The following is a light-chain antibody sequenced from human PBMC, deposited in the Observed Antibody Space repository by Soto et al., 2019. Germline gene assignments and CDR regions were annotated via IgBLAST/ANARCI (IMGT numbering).Light chain of an antibody. V-gene: IGKV3-20*01. CDR2: GVS. Sequence: PGERATLSCRASQSVRSDYFAWYQQKPGQAPRVIIFGVSTRATAIPDRFRGSGSGTDFTLTISRLEPEDFALYYCQQYGNSPLTFGGGTKVDIK. J-gene: IGKJ4*01. CDR1: QSVRSDY. CDR3: QQYGNSPLT.